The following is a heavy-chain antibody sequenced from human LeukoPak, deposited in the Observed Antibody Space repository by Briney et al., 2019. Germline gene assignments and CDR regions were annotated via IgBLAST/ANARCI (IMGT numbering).Heavy chain of an antibody. CDR2: IYYSGST. Sequence: PSETLSLTCAVSGGSISSGGYSWSWIRQPPGKGLEWIGYIYYSGSTNYNPSLKSRVTISVDTSKNQFSLKLSSVTAADTAVYYCARSGYSSSWYNWYFDLWGRGTLVTVSS. D-gene: IGHD6-13*01. CDR3: ARSGYSSSWYNWYFDL. J-gene: IGHJ2*01. CDR1: GGSISSGGYS. V-gene: IGHV4-61*08.